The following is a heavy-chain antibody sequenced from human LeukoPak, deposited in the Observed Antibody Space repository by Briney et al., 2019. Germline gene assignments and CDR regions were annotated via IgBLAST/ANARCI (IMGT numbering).Heavy chain of an antibody. V-gene: IGHV4-4*07. D-gene: IGHD2/OR15-2a*01. Sequence: SETLSLTCTVSGDSISIYYWSWIRQPAGRGLEWIGRIYSTGNTNYNPSLKSRVTMSVDTSNNQFSLSLRSVTTADTAVYYCARSFDTNAFDIWGQGTMVTVSS. CDR3: ARSFDTNAFDI. CDR1: GDSISIYY. CDR2: IYSTGNT. J-gene: IGHJ3*02.